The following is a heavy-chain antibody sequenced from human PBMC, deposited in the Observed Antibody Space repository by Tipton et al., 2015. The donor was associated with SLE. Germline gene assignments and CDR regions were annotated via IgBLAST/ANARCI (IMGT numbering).Heavy chain of an antibody. CDR1: GGSISSYY. Sequence: TLSLTCTVSGGSISSYYWSWIRQPPGKGLEWIGDIYYSGSTNYNPSLKSRVTISVDTSKNQFSLKLSSVTAADTAVYYCARDRGGVAFDIWGQGTMVTVSS. J-gene: IGHJ3*02. CDR2: IYYSGST. V-gene: IGHV4-59*01. CDR3: ARDRGGVAFDI. D-gene: IGHD3-10*01.